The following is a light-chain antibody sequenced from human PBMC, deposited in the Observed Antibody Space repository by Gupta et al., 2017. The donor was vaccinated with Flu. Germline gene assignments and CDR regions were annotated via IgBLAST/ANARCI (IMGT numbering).Light chain of an antibody. V-gene: IGLV1-40*01. CDR3: QSYDSSLSGSLVV. CDR2: GNS. Sequence: QSVLTQPPSVSGAPGQRVTISCPGSSSNIGAGYDVHWYQQLPGTAPKLLIYGNSNRPSGVPDRFSGSKSGTSASLAITGLQAEDEADYYCQSYDSSLSGSLVVFGGGTKLTVL. J-gene: IGLJ2*01. CDR1: SSNIGAGYD.